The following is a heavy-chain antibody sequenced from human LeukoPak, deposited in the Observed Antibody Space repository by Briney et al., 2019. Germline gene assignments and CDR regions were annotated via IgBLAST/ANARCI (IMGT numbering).Heavy chain of an antibody. J-gene: IGHJ5*02. CDR1: GGSISNSGYY. D-gene: IGHD5-18*01. Sequence: SETLSLTCTVSGGSISNSGYYWAWIRQPPGKGLEWIGSIYYSGNTYYNPSLKSRVTISRDTSKNQFSLRLSSVTAADTAVYYCARGVDTAMVPGINWFDPWGQGTLVTVSS. V-gene: IGHV4-39*01. CDR3: ARGVDTAMVPGINWFDP. CDR2: IYYSGNT.